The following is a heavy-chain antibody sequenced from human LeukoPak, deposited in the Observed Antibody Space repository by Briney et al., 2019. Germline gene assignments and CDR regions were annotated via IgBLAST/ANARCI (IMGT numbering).Heavy chain of an antibody. Sequence: GGSLRLSCAASGLTFSSNAMTWVRQAPGKGLEWVSTISGSGGSTYYADSVNGRFTISRDNSKNTLYLQMNSLRAEDTAVYYCATHGSGSYRYYFDYWGKGTLVAVSS. CDR3: ATHGSGSYRYYFDY. D-gene: IGHD3-10*01. CDR2: ISGSGGST. V-gene: IGHV3-23*01. CDR1: GLTFSSNA. J-gene: IGHJ4*02.